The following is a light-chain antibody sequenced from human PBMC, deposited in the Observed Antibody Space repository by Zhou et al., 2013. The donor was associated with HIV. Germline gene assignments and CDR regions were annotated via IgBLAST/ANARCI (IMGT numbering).Light chain of an antibody. V-gene: IGKV1-39*01. CDR3: QQSYTTPWT. J-gene: IGKJ1*01. CDR2: AAS. Sequence: DIQMTQSPSSLSASVGDRVTITCRASQGIRNDLGWYQQKPGQAPRLLIYAASSLQSGVPSRFSGSGSGTDFTLTISSLQPEDFATYYCQQSYTTPWTFGQGTKVEI. CDR1: QGIRND.